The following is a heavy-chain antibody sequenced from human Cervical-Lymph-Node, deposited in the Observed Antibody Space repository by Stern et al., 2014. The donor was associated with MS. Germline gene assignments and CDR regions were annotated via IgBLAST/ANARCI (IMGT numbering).Heavy chain of an antibody. CDR1: GYSISSGYY. Sequence: QLQLQESGPGLVKPSETLSLTCTVSGYSISSGYYWGWIRQPPGKGLEWIGSIYHSGSTYYNPSLKSRGTLSVATAKNQFSPKLGSVTAADTAVYYCASIGAVATTYYYYYGMDVWGQGTTVTVSS. CDR3: ASIGAVATTYYYYYGMDV. J-gene: IGHJ6*02. V-gene: IGHV4-38-2*02. CDR2: IYHSGST. D-gene: IGHD5-12*01.